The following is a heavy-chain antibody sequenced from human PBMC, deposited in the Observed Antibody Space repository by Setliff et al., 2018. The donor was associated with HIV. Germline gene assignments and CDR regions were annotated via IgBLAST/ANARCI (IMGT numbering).Heavy chain of an antibody. D-gene: IGHD6-13*01. Sequence: SETLSLTCTVSGGSIKSSSYYWGWIRQPPGKGLEWIGSIYYSGNTYYNPSLKSRVTISIDTSRNQFSLRLSSVTAADTAIYHCARVPTSSWYVTTQRTKEYFHHWGQGTLVTVSS. CDR2: IYYSGNT. J-gene: IGHJ1*01. CDR3: ARVPTSSWYVTTQRTKEYFHH. V-gene: IGHV4-39*07. CDR1: GGSIKSSSYY.